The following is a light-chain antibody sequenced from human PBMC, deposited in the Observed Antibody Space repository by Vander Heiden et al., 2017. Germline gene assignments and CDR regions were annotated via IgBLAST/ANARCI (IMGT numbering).Light chain of an antibody. CDR2: KAS. V-gene: IGKV1-5*03. CDR1: QSISSG. CDR3: QQDNRYSFT. Sequence: DIQLTQSPSTLSASVGDRVTITCRASQSISSGLAWYQQKPGKAPKLLIYKASSLESGVPARCSGSGSGTEFTLAISSLHPDDCATDYCQQDNRYSFTCGPGTKVDIK. J-gene: IGKJ3*01.